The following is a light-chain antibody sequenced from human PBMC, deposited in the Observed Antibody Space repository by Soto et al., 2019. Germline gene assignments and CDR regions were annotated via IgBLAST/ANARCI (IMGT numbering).Light chain of an antibody. Sequence: EIGLTQSPGTRSLSPGERATLSCRPSQRVRSSYLAWYQQKPGQAPRLLIYGASSRATGIPDRFSGSGSGTDFTLTISRLEPEDFAVYYCQQYGSSPTWTFGQGTKVEIK. CDR3: QQYGSSPTWT. CDR2: GAS. V-gene: IGKV3-20*01. CDR1: QRVRSSY. J-gene: IGKJ1*01.